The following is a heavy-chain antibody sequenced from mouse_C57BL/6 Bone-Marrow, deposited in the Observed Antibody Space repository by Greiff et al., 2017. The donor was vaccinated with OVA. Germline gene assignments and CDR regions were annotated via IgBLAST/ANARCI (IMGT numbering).Heavy chain of an antibody. CDR2: IYPGDGDT. CDR1: GYAFSSYW. D-gene: IGHD2-1*01. Sequence: QVQLKQSGAELVKPGASVKISCKASGYAFSSYWMNWVKQRPGKGLEWIGQIYPGDGDTNYNGKFKGKATLTADKSSSTAYMQLSSLTSEDSAVYFCARQTIEGNPAWFAYWGQGTLVTVSA. CDR3: ARQTIEGNPAWFAY. J-gene: IGHJ3*01. V-gene: IGHV1-80*01.